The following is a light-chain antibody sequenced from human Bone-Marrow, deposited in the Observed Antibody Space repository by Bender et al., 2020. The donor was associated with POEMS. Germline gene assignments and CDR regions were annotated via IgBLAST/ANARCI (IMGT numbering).Light chain of an antibody. V-gene: IGLV2-23*02. CDR3: CSFAIGGSFV. CDR1: TNNVGTYGL. J-gene: IGLJ1*01. CDR2: DVS. Sequence: QSPLTQPASVSGSPGQSITISCTGTTNNVGTYGLVSWHQQHPGKVPKLMVYDVSRGPSGVSDRFSGAWSGNPASLTISGLQDEGEADYYCCSFAIGGSFVCGTGPEVSVL.